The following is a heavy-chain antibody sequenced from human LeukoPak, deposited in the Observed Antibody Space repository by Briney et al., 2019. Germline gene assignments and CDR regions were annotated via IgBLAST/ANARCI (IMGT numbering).Heavy chain of an antibody. D-gene: IGHD1-26*01. J-gene: IGHJ4*02. CDR3: AKSGGYGVIDY. CDR2: IYYSGGT. CDR1: GASISGSGYY. V-gene: IGHV4-39*01. Sequence: SETLSLTCAVSGASISGSGYYWGWIRQPPGKGLEWIGNIYYSGGTYYNASLQSRVTISIDTSKNQFSLRLNSVTAADTAMYYCAKSGGYGVIDYWGQGTLVTVSS.